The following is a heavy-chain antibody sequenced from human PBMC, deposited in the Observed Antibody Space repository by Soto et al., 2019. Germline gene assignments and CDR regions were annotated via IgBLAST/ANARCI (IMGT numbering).Heavy chain of an antibody. CDR1: GFTFSSYW. D-gene: IGHD6-19*01. V-gene: IGHV3-7*03. Sequence: GGSLRLSCAASGFTFSSYWMSWVRQAPGKGLEWVANIKQDGSEKYYMDSVKGRFTISRDNAKNSLYLQMNSLRAEDTAVYFCARDDSGKNAGNFAMDLWGQGTTVTVSS. CDR3: ARDDSGKNAGNFAMDL. J-gene: IGHJ6*01. CDR2: IKQDGSEK.